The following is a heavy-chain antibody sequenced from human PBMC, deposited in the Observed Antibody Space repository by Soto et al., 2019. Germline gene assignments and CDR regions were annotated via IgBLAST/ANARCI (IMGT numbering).Heavy chain of an antibody. CDR3: ARSQGDFGVGPYYYYGMDV. CDR1: GGTFSSYA. Sequence: ASVKVSCKASGGTFSSYAISWVRQAPGQGLEWVGGIIPIFGTANYAQKFQGRVTITADESTSTAYMELSSLRSEDTAVYYCARSQGDFGVGPYYYYGMDVWGQGTTVTVSS. D-gene: IGHD3-3*01. J-gene: IGHJ6*02. CDR2: IIPIFGTA. V-gene: IGHV1-69*13.